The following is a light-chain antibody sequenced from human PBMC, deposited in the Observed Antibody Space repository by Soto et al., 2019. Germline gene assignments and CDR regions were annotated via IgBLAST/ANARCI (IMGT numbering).Light chain of an antibody. CDR1: KLGDKY. CDR3: QAWDSSTQGV. J-gene: IGLJ2*01. V-gene: IGLV3-1*01. Sequence: SYELTQPPSVSVSPGQTASITCSGDKLGDKYACLYQQKPGQSPVLVIYQDSKRPSGIPERFSGSNSGNTATLTISGTQAMDEADYYCQAWDSSTQGVFGGGTQLTVL. CDR2: QDS.